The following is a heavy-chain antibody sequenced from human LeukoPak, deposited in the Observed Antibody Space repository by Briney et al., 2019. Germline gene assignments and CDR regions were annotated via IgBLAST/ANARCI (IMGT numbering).Heavy chain of an antibody. CDR2: IYWDDDK. Sequence: SGPTLVKPTQTLTLTCTFSGFSLSTSGVGVGWIRQPPGKALEWLALIYWDDDKRYSPSLKSRLTITKDTSKNQVVLTMTNMDPVDTATYYCSQLYAYDRKGYYFDYWGQGILVAVSS. D-gene: IGHD2-8*01. J-gene: IGHJ4*02. CDR3: SQLYAYDRKGYYFDY. CDR1: GFSLSTSGVG. V-gene: IGHV2-5*02.